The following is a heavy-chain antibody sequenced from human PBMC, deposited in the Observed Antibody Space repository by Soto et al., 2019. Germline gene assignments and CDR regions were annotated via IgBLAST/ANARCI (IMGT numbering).Heavy chain of an antibody. J-gene: IGHJ3*02. V-gene: IGHV1-69*06. CDR1: GGTFSTYS. D-gene: IGHD3-3*01. CDR2: SLPIFGTS. Sequence: QVQLVQSGAEVKKPGSSVKVSCKASGGTFSTYSISWVRQAPGQGLEWMGESLPIFGTSHYAQNFQGRVTMTRDTSTSTVFMELSGLTSEDTAVFYCARGGGVGVAGSAAFDMWGQGTLVTVSS. CDR3: ARGGGVGVAGSAAFDM.